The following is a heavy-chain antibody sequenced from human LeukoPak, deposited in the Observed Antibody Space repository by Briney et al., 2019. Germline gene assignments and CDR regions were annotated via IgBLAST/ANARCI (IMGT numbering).Heavy chain of an antibody. CDR3: ARVENVIYYDSRAGAFDI. Sequence: SETLSLTCTVSGGSISSGGYYWSWIRQHPGKGLEWIGYIYYSGSTHYNPSLKSRVTISVDTSKNQFSLKLSSVTAADAAVYYCARVENVIYYDSRAGAFDIWGQGTMVTVSS. V-gene: IGHV4-31*03. D-gene: IGHD3-22*01. J-gene: IGHJ3*02. CDR2: IYYSGST. CDR1: GGSISSGGYY.